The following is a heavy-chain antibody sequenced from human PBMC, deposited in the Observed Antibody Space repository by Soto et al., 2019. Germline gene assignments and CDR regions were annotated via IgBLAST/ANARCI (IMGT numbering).Heavy chain of an antibody. Sequence: GESLKISCAASGFTFSSYWMSWVRQAPGKGLEWVANIKQDGSEKYYVDSVKGRFTISRDNAKNSLYLQMNSLRAEDTAVYSCATPLTVLDAFDIWGQGTMVTVSS. CDR2: IKQDGSEK. V-gene: IGHV3-7*03. D-gene: IGHD7-27*01. J-gene: IGHJ3*02. CDR3: ATPLTVLDAFDI. CDR1: GFTFSSYW.